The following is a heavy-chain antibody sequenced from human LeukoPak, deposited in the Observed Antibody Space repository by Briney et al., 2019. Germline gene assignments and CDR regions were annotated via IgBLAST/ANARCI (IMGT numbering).Heavy chain of an antibody. CDR2: ISQGGETP. V-gene: IGHV3-23*01. D-gene: IGHD2-21*01. CDR1: GFIFNNYA. Sequence: GGSLRLSCTASGFIFNNYAMSWVRQAPGQGLEWVSTISQGGETPYYADSVKGRFTVSRDNSKNTPYLQIDSLSAEDTAVYYCARLVIPSHSRWFDPWGQGTLVTVSS. J-gene: IGHJ5*02. CDR3: ARLVIPSHSRWFDP.